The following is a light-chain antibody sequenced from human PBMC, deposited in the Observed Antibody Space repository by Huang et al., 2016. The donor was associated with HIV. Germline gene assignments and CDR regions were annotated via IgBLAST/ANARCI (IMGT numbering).Light chain of an antibody. V-gene: IGKV3-15*01. Sequence: EIVMTQSPATLSVSPGEGATLSCRASQNISTNLAWYQQKPGRAPRLLIDGASSRAAGVPGSFIGSGSGTEFTLTITILQSRDFAVYYGHHYSNWPPATFGQGTKVEIK. CDR2: GAS. CDR1: QNISTN. J-gene: IGKJ1*01. CDR3: HHYSNWPPAT.